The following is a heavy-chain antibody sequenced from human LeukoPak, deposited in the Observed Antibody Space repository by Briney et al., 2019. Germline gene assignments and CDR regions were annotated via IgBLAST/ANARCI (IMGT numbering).Heavy chain of an antibody. CDR1: GFTFSRYA. CDR3: AKAQIYYYYYMDV. Sequence: GGSLRLSCAASGFTFSRYAMSWVRQAPGKGLEWVSTIINSGTNTYYADSVKGRFTISRDNSKNTLYLQMNSLRAEDTAIYYCAKAQIYYYYYMDVWGKGTTVTVSS. CDR2: IINSGTNT. V-gene: IGHV3-23*01. J-gene: IGHJ6*03.